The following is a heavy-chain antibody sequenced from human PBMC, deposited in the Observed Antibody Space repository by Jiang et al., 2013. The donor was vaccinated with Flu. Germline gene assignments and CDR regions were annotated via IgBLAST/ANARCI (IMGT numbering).Heavy chain of an antibody. CDR2: INLSSGRT. CDR3: ARALVAAPFDY. Sequence: GAEVKKPGASVKVSCKASGDTFTNSYMHWVRQAPGQGLEWMGVINLSSGRTTNAQRFQGRVTMTRDTSTSTVNMELSSLRSEDTAVFFCARALVAAPFDYRGQGTLVTVSS. D-gene: IGHD5-12*01. V-gene: IGHV1-46*01. CDR1: GDTFTNSY. J-gene: IGHJ4*02.